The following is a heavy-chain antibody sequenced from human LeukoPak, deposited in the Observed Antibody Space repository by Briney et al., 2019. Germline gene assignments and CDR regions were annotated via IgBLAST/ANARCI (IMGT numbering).Heavy chain of an antibody. Sequence: GGSLRLSCAASGFTFSNAWMSWVRQAPGKGLEWVGRIKSKTDGGTTDYAAPVKGRFTISRDNSKNTLYLQMNSLKTEDTDVYYCTTEDCTNGVCYRVDYWGQGTLVTVSS. J-gene: IGHJ4*02. V-gene: IGHV3-15*01. CDR3: TTEDCTNGVCYRVDY. D-gene: IGHD2-8*01. CDR1: GFTFSNAW. CDR2: IKSKTDGGTT.